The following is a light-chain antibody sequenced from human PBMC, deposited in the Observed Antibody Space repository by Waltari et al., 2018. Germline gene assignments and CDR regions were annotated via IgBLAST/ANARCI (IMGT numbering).Light chain of an antibody. CDR1: ELPKQY. Sequence: SYELTQPPSVSVSPGQTARITCSGDELPKQYAFWYRQKPGQAPELLIYKDTERPSGIPERVCASSSGTTVTLTITGVQPEDEADYYCQSADSTNTYWVFGGGTKLTVL. V-gene: IGLV3-25*03. J-gene: IGLJ2*01. CDR2: KDT. CDR3: QSADSTNTYWV.